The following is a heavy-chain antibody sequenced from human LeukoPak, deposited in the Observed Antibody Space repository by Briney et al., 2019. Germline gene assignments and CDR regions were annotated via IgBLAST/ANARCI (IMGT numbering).Heavy chain of an antibody. J-gene: IGHJ4*02. CDR3: ARARPSTVTTAYYFDY. Sequence: KPSETLSLTCTVSGGSISSYYWSWIRQPPGKGLEWIGYIYYSGSTSYNPSLKSRVTISVDTSKNQFSLKLSSVTAADTAVYYCARARPSTVTTAYYFDYWGQGTLVTVSS. CDR2: IYYSGST. V-gene: IGHV4-59*01. D-gene: IGHD4-17*01. CDR1: GGSISSYY.